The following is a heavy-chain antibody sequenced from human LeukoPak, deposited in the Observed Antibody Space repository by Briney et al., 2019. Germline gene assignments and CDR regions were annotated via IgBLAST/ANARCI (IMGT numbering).Heavy chain of an antibody. CDR3: ARAPFPIVGATKGDY. Sequence: GGSLRLSCAASGFTFSSYSMKWVRQAPGKGLELFSSISSSSSYIYYADSVKGRFTISRDNAKNSLYLQMNSLRAEDTAVYYCARAPFPIVGATKGDYWGQGTLVTVSS. V-gene: IGHV3-21*01. J-gene: IGHJ4*02. CDR2: ISSSSSYI. D-gene: IGHD1-26*01. CDR1: GFTFSSYS.